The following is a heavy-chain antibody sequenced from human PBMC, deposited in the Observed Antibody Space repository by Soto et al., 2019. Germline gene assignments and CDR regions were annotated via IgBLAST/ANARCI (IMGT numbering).Heavy chain of an antibody. V-gene: IGHV3-9*01. CDR3: AKGGRHWYFDL. CDR1: GFTFDDYA. CDR2: ISWNSGSI. Sequence: EVQLVESGGGLVQPGRSLRLSCAASGFTFDDYAMHWVRQAPGKGLEWVSGISWNSGSIGYADSVKGRFTISRDNAKSSLYLQMNSLRAEDTALYYCAKGGRHWYFDLWGRGTLVTVSS. J-gene: IGHJ2*01.